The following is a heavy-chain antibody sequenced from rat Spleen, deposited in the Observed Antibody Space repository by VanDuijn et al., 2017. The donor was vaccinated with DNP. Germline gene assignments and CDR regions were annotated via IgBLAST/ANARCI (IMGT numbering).Heavy chain of an antibody. Sequence: EVKLVESGGGLVQPGRSLKLSCAASGFNFNDYWMGWVRQAPGKGLEWIGEINKGSSTINYTPSLKDKFTISRDNAQNNLYLQMSKLGSEDTAIYYCARDPMEAWGQGASVTVSS. CDR1: GFNFNDYW. V-gene: IGHV4-2*01. CDR2: INKGSSTI. CDR3: ARDPMEA. J-gene: IGHJ4*01.